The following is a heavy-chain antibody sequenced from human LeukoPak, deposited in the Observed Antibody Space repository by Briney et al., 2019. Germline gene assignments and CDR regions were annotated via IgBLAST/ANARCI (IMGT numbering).Heavy chain of an antibody. CDR2: IYYSGST. D-gene: IGHD1-26*01. CDR3: ARGQIVGATPTNWFDP. J-gene: IGHJ5*02. V-gene: IGHV4-39*07. CDR1: GGSISSSSYY. Sequence: SETLSLTCTVSGGSISSSSYYWGWIRRPPGKGLEWIGSIYYSGSTYYNPSLKSRVTISVDTSKNQFSLKLSSVTAADTAVYYCARGQIVGATPTNWFDPWGQGTLVTVSS.